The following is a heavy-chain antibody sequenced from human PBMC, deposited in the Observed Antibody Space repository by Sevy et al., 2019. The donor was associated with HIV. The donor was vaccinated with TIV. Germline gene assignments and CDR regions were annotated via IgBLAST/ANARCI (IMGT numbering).Heavy chain of an antibody. CDR1: GFTFDDFA. CDR3: AKDRRVSSSWGYFDY. Sequence: GGSLRLPCAASGFTFDDFAMHWVRQAPGKGLGWVSGISWSWGTLGYADSGKGRFTISRDNATNSLYLQMNSLRAEDTALYYCAKDRRVSSSWGYFDYWGQGTLVTVSS. CDR2: ISWSWGTL. D-gene: IGHD6-13*01. J-gene: IGHJ4*02. V-gene: IGHV3-9*01.